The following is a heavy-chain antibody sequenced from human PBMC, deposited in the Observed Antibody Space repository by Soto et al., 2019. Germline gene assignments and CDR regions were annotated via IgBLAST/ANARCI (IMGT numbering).Heavy chain of an antibody. D-gene: IGHD2-8*01. CDR1: GGSISSYY. V-gene: IGHV4-59*08. CDR3: ARSEGMLPPDY. CDR2: IYYSGST. J-gene: IGHJ4*02. Sequence: SETLSLTCTVSGGSISSYYWSWIRQPPGKGLEWIGYIYYSGSTNYNPSLKSRVTISVDTSKNQFSLKLSSVTAADTAVYYCARSEGMLPPDYWGQGTLVTVSS.